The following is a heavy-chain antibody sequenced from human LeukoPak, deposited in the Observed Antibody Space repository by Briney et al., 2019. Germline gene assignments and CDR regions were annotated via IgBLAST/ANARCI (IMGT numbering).Heavy chain of an antibody. J-gene: IGHJ4*02. D-gene: IGHD1-1*01. CDR1: GGSISSYY. V-gene: IGHV4-59*08. CDR2: IYYSGST. CDR3: ARHKNGLFDC. Sequence: SETLSLTCTVSGGSISSYYWSWIRQPPGKGLEWIGYIYYSGSTNYNPSLKSRVTISVDTSKNQFSLKLSSVTAADTAVYYCARHKNGLFDCWGQGTLVTVSS.